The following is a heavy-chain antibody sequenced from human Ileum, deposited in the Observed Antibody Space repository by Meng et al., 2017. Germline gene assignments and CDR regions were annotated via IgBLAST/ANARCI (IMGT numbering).Heavy chain of an antibody. Sequence: QVQLQESGPRLVKPSQTLYLTCTVAGGSISSGDYYWSWVRHSPGKGPEWIGYIYSNGNTYSNPSLRGRLMISIDTSKNQFSLKLSSVTAADTAVYYCARAPKYCTNAVCSRPLDSWGQGTLVTVSS. D-gene: IGHD2-8*01. J-gene: IGHJ4*02. CDR2: IYSNGNT. V-gene: IGHV4-30-4*01. CDR3: ARAPKYCTNAVCSRPLDS. CDR1: GGSISSGDYY.